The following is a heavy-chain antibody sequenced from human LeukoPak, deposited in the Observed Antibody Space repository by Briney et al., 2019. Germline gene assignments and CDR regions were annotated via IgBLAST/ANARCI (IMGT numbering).Heavy chain of an antibody. CDR2: IKPDGNEE. Sequence: PGGSLRLSCSASGFTFSRDWMSWVRHTPGKGLECVAKIKPDGNEEYYMDSVKGRFTISRDNSKNSLYLHLISLRDEDTAVYYCAREIWWRFDHWGQGSLVTASS. V-gene: IGHV3-7*01. J-gene: IGHJ4*02. CDR1: GFTFSRDW. D-gene: IGHD5-12*01. CDR3: AREIWWRFDH.